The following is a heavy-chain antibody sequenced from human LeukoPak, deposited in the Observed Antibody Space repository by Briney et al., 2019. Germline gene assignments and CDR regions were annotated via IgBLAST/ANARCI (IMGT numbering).Heavy chain of an antibody. CDR3: ARDQLYCSGGICYFDY. J-gene: IGHJ4*02. Sequence: GSLRLSCAASGFPFSSYWMHWVRQAPGTGLVCVSRVSSDGRSISSADSVQDRFSNSRDNAKNTLYLQMNGVRTEDTAVYYCARDQLYCSGGICYFDYWGQGTLVTVSS. D-gene: IGHD2-15*01. CDR1: GFPFSSYW. CDR2: VSSDGRSI. V-gene: IGHV3-74*01.